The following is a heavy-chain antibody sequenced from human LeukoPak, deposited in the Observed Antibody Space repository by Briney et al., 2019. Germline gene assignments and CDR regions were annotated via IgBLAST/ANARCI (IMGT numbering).Heavy chain of an antibody. V-gene: IGHV1-2*02. J-gene: IGHJ4*02. Sequence: ASVKVSCKASGYTFTGYYMHWVRQAPGQGLEWMGWINPNSGGTNYAQRFQGRVTMTRDTSISTAYMELSRLRSDDTAVYYCARDHYYDSSGYLYGWGQGTLVTVSS. CDR1: GYTFTGYY. CDR3: ARDHYYDSSGYLYG. CDR2: INPNSGGT. D-gene: IGHD3-22*01.